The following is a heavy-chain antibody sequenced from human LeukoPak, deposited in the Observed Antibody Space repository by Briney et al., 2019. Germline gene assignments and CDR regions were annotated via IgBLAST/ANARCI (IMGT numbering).Heavy chain of an antibody. CDR2: MNPNSGNT. J-gene: IGHJ6*03. CDR3: AKTRRGYSLYYYYLHG. D-gene: IGHD5-18*01. Sequence: ASVKVSCKASGYTFTSYDINWVRQATGQGLEWMGWMNPNSGNTGYAQKFQGRVTITRNTSISTAYMELSSLRSEDTAVYYCAKTRRGYSLYYYYLHGWLKETTVTVSS. V-gene: IGHV1-8*03. CDR1: GYTFTSYD.